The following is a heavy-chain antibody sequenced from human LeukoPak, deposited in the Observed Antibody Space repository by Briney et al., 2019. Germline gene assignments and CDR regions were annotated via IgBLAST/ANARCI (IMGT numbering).Heavy chain of an antibody. Sequence: ISCEPPGFKYCEYHMSWNRQKQGKGLEWVSYISSSGSTIYYADAVKGRFTISSGNAKNSLYLQMNSLRAEDTAVYYCARDAGDTAMVYYYYYYYKDVWGKGTTVTVSS. D-gene: IGHD5-18*01. J-gene: IGHJ6*03. V-gene: IGHV3-11*04. CDR1: GFKYCEYH. CDR2: ISSSGSTI. CDR3: ARDAGDTAMVYYYYYYYKDV.